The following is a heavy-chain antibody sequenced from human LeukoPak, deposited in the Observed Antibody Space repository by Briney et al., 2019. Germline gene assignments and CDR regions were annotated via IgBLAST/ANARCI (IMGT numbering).Heavy chain of an antibody. CDR2: ISAYNGNT. CDR3: ARDQGRYYGSGSYYNDY. Sequence: ASVKVSCKASGYTFTSYGISWVRQAPGQGLEWMGWISAYNGNTNYAQRLQGRVTMTTDTSTSTAYMELRSLRSDDTAVYYCARDQGRYYGSGSYYNDYWGQGTLVTVSS. J-gene: IGHJ4*02. V-gene: IGHV1-18*01. CDR1: GYTFTSYG. D-gene: IGHD3-10*01.